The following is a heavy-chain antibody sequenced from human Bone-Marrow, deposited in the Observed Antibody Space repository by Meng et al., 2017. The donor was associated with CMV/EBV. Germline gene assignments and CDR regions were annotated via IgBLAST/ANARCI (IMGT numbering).Heavy chain of an antibody. Sequence: ASVKVSCKASGYYFASYSISWVRQAPGQGLEWMGRSSAYNGDTNYGQKFQGRVTMTTDTSMNTAYMELRSLRSDDTAVYYCARHKTFESVIDFIPDAIAIWGQGTTVTVSS. V-gene: IGHV1-18*01. CDR3: ARHKTFESVIDFIPDAIAI. D-gene: IGHD2-21*01. J-gene: IGHJ3*02. CDR2: SSAYNGDT. CDR1: GYYFASYS.